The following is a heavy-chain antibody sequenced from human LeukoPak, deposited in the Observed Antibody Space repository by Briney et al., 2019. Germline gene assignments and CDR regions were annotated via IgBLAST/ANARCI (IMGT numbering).Heavy chain of an antibody. CDR3: ARDPLIAVAGPSNAFDI. J-gene: IGHJ3*02. V-gene: IGHV3-33*01. D-gene: IGHD6-19*01. CDR2: IWYDGSSK. Sequence: GGSLRLSCAASGFTFSSYGMHWVRQAPGKGLDWLAVIWYDGSSKYYADSVKGRFTISRDNSKNKLYLQMNSLTAEDTAVYYCARDPLIAVAGPSNAFDIWGQGTMVTVSS. CDR1: GFTFSSYG.